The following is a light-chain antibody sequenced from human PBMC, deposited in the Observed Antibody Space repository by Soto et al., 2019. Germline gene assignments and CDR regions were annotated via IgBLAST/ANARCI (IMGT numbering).Light chain of an antibody. V-gene: IGKV3D-11*01. CDR2: GAS. CDR1: QGIGST. J-gene: IGKJ1*01. CDR3: QQRSSWLWT. Sequence: DIVMTQSPATLSVSPGESATLSCRASQGIGSTLAWYQQKPGQTPRLLIYGASNRATGIPDRFSGSGSGTDLNLTISSLEPEDFAVYYCQQRSSWLWTFGQGTKVDIK.